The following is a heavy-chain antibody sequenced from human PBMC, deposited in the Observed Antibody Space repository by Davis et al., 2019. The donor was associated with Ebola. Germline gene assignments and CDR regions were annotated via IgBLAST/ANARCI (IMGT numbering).Heavy chain of an antibody. CDR3: ARDYYDYVWGSYRLGYGMDV. Sequence: ASVKVSCKASGYTFTGYYMHWVRQAPGQGLEWMGWINPNSGGTNYAQKFQGWVTMTRDTSISTAYMELSRLRSDDTAVYYCARDYYDYVWGSYRLGYGMDVWGQGTTVTVSS. CDR1: GYTFTGYY. J-gene: IGHJ6*02. V-gene: IGHV1-2*04. CDR2: INPNSGGT. D-gene: IGHD3-16*02.